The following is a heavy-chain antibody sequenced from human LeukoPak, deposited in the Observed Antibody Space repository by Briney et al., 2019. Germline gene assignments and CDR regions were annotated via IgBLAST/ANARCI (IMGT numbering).Heavy chain of an antibody. CDR3: ARARDGSSWYYFDY. D-gene: IGHD6-13*01. V-gene: IGHV4-39*07. CDR2: IYYSGST. J-gene: IGHJ4*02. Sequence: SETLSLTCTVSGGSISSSSYYWGWIRQPPGKGLEWIGGIYYSGSTYYNPSLKSRVTISVDTSKNQFSLKLSSVTAADTAVYYCARARDGSSWYYFDYWGQGTLVTVSS. CDR1: GGSISSSSYY.